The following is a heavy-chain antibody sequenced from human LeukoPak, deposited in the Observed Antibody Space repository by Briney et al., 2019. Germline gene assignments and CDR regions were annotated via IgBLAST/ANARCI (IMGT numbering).Heavy chain of an antibody. J-gene: IGHJ4*02. CDR2: ISAYNGNT. D-gene: IGHD5-18*01. Sequence: GASVKVSCKASGYTFTSYGISWVRQAPGQGLEWMGWISAYNGNTNYAQKLQGRVTMTTDTSTSTAYMELRSLRSDDTAVYYCARDHPARIQLWSSKGLDYWGQGTLVTVSS. V-gene: IGHV1-18*01. CDR1: GYTFTSYG. CDR3: ARDHPARIQLWSSKGLDY.